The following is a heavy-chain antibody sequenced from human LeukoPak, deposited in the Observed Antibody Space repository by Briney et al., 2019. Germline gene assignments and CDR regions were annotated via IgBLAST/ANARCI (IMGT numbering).Heavy chain of an antibody. CDR2: IIPIFGTA. CDR1: GGTFSSYA. V-gene: IGHV1-69*05. Sequence: SVKVSCKASGGTFSSYAISWVRQAPGQGLEWMGGIIPIFGTANYAQKFQGRVTITTDESTSTAYMELSSLRSEDTAVYYCARDRGGGWSGNDAFDIWGQGTMVTVSS. CDR3: ARDRGGGWSGNDAFDI. J-gene: IGHJ3*02. D-gene: IGHD6-19*01.